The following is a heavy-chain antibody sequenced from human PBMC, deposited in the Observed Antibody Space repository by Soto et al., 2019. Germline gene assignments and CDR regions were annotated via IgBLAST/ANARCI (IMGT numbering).Heavy chain of an antibody. D-gene: IGHD5-12*01. Sequence: GGSLRLSCAASGFTFSSYAMHWVRQAPGKGLEWVAVISYDGSNKYYADSVKGRFTISRDNSKNTLYLQMNSLRAEDTAVYYCARDGRDGYPGDGMDVWGQGTTVTVSS. CDR2: ISYDGSNK. CDR3: ARDGRDGYPGDGMDV. CDR1: GFTFSSYA. V-gene: IGHV3-30-3*01. J-gene: IGHJ6*02.